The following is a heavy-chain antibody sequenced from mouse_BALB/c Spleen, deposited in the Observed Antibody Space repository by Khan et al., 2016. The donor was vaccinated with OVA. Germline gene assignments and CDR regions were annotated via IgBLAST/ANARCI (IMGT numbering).Heavy chain of an antibody. V-gene: IGHV1-7*01. CDR3: TRRGLYCIFAY. CDR1: GYTFTTYW. J-gene: IGHJ3*01. Sequence: QVRLQQSGAELAKPGASVKMSCKASGYTFTTYWMHWIKQRPGQGLEWIGYINPSTGYTEYNQKFKDKATLTTDKSSSTAYMQLSSLTFEDSAVYYCTRRGLYCIFAYWGQGTLVTVSA. CDR2: INPSTGYT.